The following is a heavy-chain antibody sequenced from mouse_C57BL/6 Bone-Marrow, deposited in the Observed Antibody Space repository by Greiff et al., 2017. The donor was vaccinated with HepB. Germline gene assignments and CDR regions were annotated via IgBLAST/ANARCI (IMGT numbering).Heavy chain of an antibody. D-gene: IGHD2-3*01. CDR1: GYTFTSYW. J-gene: IGHJ1*03. CDR2: IHPSDSDT. CDR3: AIGGLLRYYWYFDV. V-gene: IGHV1-74*01. Sequence: QVQLQQPGAELVKPGASVKVSCKASGYTFTSYWMHWVKQRPGQGLEWTGRIHPSDSDTNYNQKFKGKATLTVDKSSSTAYMQLSSLTSEDSAVYYCAIGGLLRYYWYFDVWGTGTTVTVSS.